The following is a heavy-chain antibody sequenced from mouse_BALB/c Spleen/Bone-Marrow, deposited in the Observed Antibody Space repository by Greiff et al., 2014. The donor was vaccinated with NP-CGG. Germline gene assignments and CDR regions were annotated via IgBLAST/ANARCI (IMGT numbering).Heavy chain of an antibody. CDR1: GFAFSGND. J-gene: IGHJ4*01. CDR3: ARQRGYAYAMDY. D-gene: IGHD2-2*01. CDR2: ISSGGGST. V-gene: IGHV5-12-1*01. Sequence: EVKLMESGGGLVKPGGSLKLSCAASGFAFSGNDMSWVRQTPEKRLEWVAYISSGGGSTYYPDTVKGRFTISRDNAKNTLYLQMNSLKSEDTAIFYCARQRGYAYAMDYWGQGTSVTVSS.